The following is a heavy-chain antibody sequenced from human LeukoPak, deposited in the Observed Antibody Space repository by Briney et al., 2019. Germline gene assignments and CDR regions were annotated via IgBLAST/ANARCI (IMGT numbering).Heavy chain of an antibody. Sequence: GGSLRLSCAVSALTVSSNHMACVRQAPGKGLEWESDIYTGGIKYYADSVQGRFTIYRDNSKNSVYLQMNSLRVEDADLYYCARDHAPAGGGLDFWGQGTQVTVSS. CDR3: ARDHAPAGGGLDF. J-gene: IGHJ4*02. CDR1: ALTVSSNH. CDR2: IYTGGIK. V-gene: IGHV3-53*01. D-gene: IGHD6-13*01.